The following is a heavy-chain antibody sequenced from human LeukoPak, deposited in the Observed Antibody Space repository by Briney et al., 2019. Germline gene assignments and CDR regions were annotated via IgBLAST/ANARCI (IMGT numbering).Heavy chain of an antibody. Sequence: SETLSLTCTVSGGSISSSSYYWGWIRQPPGKGLEWIGSIYYSGSTYYNPSLKSRVTISVDTSKNQFSLKLSSVTAADTAVYYCASIVEMATRGAWFDPWGQGTLVTVSS. CDR1: GGSISSSSYY. J-gene: IGHJ5*02. CDR2: IYYSGST. D-gene: IGHD5-24*01. V-gene: IGHV4-39*01. CDR3: ASIVEMATRGAWFDP.